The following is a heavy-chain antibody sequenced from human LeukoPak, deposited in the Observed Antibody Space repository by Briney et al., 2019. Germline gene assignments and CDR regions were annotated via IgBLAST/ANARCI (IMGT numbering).Heavy chain of an antibody. CDR3: ARAEVGATADAFDI. CDR1: GYTFTSYG. V-gene: IGHV1-18*01. J-gene: IGHJ3*02. CDR2: ISAYNGNT. Sequence: ASVKVSCKASGYTFTSYGISWVRQAPGQGLEWMGWISAYNGNTNYAQKVQGRVTMTTDTSTSTAYMELRSLRSEDTAVYYCARAEVGATADAFDIWGQGTMVTVSS. D-gene: IGHD1-26*01.